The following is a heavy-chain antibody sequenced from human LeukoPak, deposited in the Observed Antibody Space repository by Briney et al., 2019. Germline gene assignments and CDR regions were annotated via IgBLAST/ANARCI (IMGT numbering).Heavy chain of an antibody. CDR3: ARTQGYYDSSGLFDY. J-gene: IGHJ4*02. Sequence: SGPTLVNPTQTLTLTCTFSGFSLSTSGVGVGWIRQPPGKALEWLALIYWDDDKRYSPSLKSRLTITKDTSKNQVVLTMTNMDPVDTATYYCARTQGYYDSSGLFDYWGQGTLVTVSS. D-gene: IGHD3-22*01. CDR1: GFSLSTSGVG. CDR2: IYWDDDK. V-gene: IGHV2-5*02.